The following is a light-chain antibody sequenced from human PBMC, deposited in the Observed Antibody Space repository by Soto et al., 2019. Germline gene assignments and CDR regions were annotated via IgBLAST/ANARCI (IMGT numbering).Light chain of an antibody. Sequence: EIVMTQSPATLSVSPGERATLSCRASQSVSSNLAWYQQKPGQAPRLLIYGASTRATGIPARFSGSGSGTEFTLTISSLQSEDFAVYYCQQYNNWWTLGQGTKV. CDR3: QQYNNWWT. CDR1: QSVSSN. CDR2: GAS. V-gene: IGKV3-15*01. J-gene: IGKJ1*01.